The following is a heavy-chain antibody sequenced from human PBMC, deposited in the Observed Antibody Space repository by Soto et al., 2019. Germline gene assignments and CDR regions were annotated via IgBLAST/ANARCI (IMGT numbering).Heavy chain of an antibody. D-gene: IGHD5-12*01. J-gene: IGHJ4*02. V-gene: IGHV4-59*01. CDR2: IYYSGST. CDR1: GGSLSSYY. CDR3: ARGRDGYNFPFDY. Sequence: SETLSLTCTVSGGSLSSYYWSWIRQPPGKGLEWIGYIYYSGSTNYNPSLKSRVTISVDTSKDQFSLKLSSVTAADTAVYYCARGRDGYNFPFDYWGQGTLVTVSS.